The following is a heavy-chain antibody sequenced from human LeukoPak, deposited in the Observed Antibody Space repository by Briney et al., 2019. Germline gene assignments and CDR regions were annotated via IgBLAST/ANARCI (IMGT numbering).Heavy chain of an antibody. CDR1: GFTFSSYW. CDR3: ARDYPGYFP. D-gene: IGHD3-9*01. J-gene: IGHJ5*02. CDR2: IKTDGSEK. Sequence: GGSLRLSCEASGFTFSSYWMSWVRQAPGKGLEWVANIKTDGSEKSYVDSVKGRFTISRDNAKNSLYLQMNSLRAEDTAVYYCARDYPGYFPWGQGTLVIVSS. V-gene: IGHV3-7*03.